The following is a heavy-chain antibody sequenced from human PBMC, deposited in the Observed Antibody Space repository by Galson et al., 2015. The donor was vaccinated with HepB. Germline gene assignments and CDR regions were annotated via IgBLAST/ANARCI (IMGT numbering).Heavy chain of an antibody. V-gene: IGHV1-18*04. CDR1: GYTFSSYG. CDR2: ISDYNGNT. J-gene: IGHJ5*02. D-gene: IGHD6-13*01. CDR3: AIAGSSSWYRNWFDP. Sequence: SVKLSCKASGYTFSSYGISWVRQAPGQGLEWMGWISDYNGNTNYAQKLQGRVTMTTDTSKSTAYMELRSLRADDTAVYYCAIAGSSSWYRNWFDPWGQGTLVTVSS.